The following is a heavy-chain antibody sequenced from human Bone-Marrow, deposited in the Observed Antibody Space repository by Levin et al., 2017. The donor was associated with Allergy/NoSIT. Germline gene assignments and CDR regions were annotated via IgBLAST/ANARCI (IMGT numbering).Heavy chain of an antibody. CDR1: GFSLSTSGVG. Sequence: SGPTLVKPTQTLTLTCTFSGFSLSTSGVGVGWIRQPPGKALEWLALIYWDDDKRYSPSLKSRLTITKDTSKNQVVLTMTNMDPVDTATYYCAHQLDLEYSSAFTWFDPWGQGTLVTVSS. D-gene: IGHD6-6*01. V-gene: IGHV2-5*02. CDR3: AHQLDLEYSSAFTWFDP. J-gene: IGHJ5*02. CDR2: IYWDDDK.